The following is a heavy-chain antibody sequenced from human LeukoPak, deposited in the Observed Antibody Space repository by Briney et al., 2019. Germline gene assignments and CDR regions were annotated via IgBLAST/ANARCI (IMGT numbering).Heavy chain of an antibody. V-gene: IGHV1-69*01. J-gene: IGHJ6*04. CDR3: ARDLGDCTTTTCYGDYYYAMDV. Sequence: SVKLSCKASGGTFSNYAIIWVRQAPGQGLEWMGGIIPFFGTTNCSQKFQGRVTMTADESTSTAYMELNSLKSEDTAVYCCARDLGDCTTTTCYGDYYYAMDVWGNGTTVTVSS. D-gene: IGHD2-2*01. CDR2: IIPFFGTT. CDR1: GGTFSNYA.